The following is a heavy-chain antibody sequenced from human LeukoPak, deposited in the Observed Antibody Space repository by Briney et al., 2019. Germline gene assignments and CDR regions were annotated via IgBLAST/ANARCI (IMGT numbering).Heavy chain of an antibody. J-gene: IGHJ3*02. Sequence: SQTLSLTCTVPGGSISSGDYYWSWIRQPPGKGLEWIGYIYYSGSTYNNPSLKSRVTISVDTSKNQYSLKLSSVTAADTAVYYCARGYCSSTSCYPANDAFDIWGQGTMVTVSS. CDR3: ARGYCSSTSCYPANDAFDI. V-gene: IGHV4-30-4*08. CDR1: GGSISSGDYY. D-gene: IGHD2-2*01. CDR2: IYYSGST.